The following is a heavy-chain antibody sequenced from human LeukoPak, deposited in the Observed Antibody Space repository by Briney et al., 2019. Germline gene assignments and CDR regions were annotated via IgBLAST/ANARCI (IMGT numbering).Heavy chain of an antibody. CDR3: ARDISYGDPGPDY. CDR2: ISSSSSYT. J-gene: IGHJ4*02. Sequence: GGSLRLSCAASGFTFSDYYMSWIRQAPGKGLEWVSYISSSSSYTNYADSVKGRFTISRDNSKNTLYLQTNSLRAEDTAVYYCARDISYGDPGPDYWGQGTLVTVSS. D-gene: IGHD4-17*01. V-gene: IGHV3-11*05. CDR1: GFTFSDYY.